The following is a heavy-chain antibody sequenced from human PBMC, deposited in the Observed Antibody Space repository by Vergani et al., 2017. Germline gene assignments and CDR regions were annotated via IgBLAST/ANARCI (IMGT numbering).Heavy chain of an antibody. CDR2: IWSDGKNK. CDR3: ARDVCSSTSCYSDY. Sequence: QVHLVESGGGVVQPGRSLTLSCVASGFSFRGHGMHWVRQAPGKGLEWVTVIWSDGKNKYYADSVKGRFTISRDNSKNTVYLQMNSLRAEDTAVYYCARDVCSSTSCYSDYWGQGTLVTVSS. V-gene: IGHV3-33*08. D-gene: IGHD2-2*01. CDR1: GFSFRGHG. J-gene: IGHJ4*02.